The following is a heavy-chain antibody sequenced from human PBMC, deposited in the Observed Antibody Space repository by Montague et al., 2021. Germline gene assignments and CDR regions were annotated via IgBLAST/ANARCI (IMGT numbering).Heavy chain of an antibody. V-gene: IGHV4-39*01. CDR3: ARIARGADIPLDP. Sequence: SETLSLTCTVSGGAISSSFHYWGWIRQPPGKGLDWIGNVFYRGNTNYNPSLKSRLTISVDTSKNQFSLKLNSVTAADTAVYYCARIARGADIPLDPWGLGTLVTVSS. D-gene: IGHD6-6*01. CDR1: GGAISSSFHY. CDR2: VFYRGNT. J-gene: IGHJ5*02.